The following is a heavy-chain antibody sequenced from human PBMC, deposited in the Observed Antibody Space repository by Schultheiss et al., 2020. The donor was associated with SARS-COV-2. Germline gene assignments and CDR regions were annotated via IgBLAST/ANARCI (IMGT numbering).Heavy chain of an antibody. J-gene: IGHJ6*02. D-gene: IGHD2-15*01. CDR2: IVVGSGNT. CDR3: ARVVVVQSRRYYYYGMDV. V-gene: IGHV1-58*02. Sequence: SVKVSCKASGYTFTSYAMHWVRQAPGQGLEWIGWIVVGSGNTNYAQKFQERVTITRDMSTSTAYMELSSLRSEDTAVYYCARVVVVQSRRYYYYGMDVWGQGTTVTVSS. CDR1: GYTFTSYA.